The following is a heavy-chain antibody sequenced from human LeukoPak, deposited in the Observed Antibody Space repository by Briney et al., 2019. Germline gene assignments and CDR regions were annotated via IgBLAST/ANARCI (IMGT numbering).Heavy chain of an antibody. CDR3: ARGNYGSGSYYVDY. D-gene: IGHD3-10*01. J-gene: IGHJ4*02. CDR2: IYSGGST. CDR1: GFTVSSNY. Sequence: GGSLRLSCAASGFTVSSNYMSWVRQAPGKGLEWVSVIYSGGSTYYADSVKGRFTISRDNSKNTLYLQMNSLRAEDTAVYYCARGNYGSGSYYVDYWGQGTLVTVSS. V-gene: IGHV3-66*01.